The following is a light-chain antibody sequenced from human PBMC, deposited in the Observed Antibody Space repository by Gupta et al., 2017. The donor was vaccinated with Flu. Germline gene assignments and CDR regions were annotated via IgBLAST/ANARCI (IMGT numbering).Light chain of an antibody. J-gene: IGKJ1*01. CDR1: QSISSW. CDR2: IAS. CDR3: QEYNRNAWT. Sequence: PSTLSASVGDRVTITCRASQSISSWLAWYQQKPGKPPKLLIYIASTLETGVPSRFAGSGSGTEFTLTISSLQPDDFATYYCQEYNRNAWTFGQGTKVEIK. V-gene: IGKV1-5*03.